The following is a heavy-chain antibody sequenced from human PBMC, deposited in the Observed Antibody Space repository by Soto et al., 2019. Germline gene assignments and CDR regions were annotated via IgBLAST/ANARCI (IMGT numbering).Heavy chain of an antibody. CDR2: ISGSGGST. V-gene: IGHV3-23*01. J-gene: IGHJ4*02. D-gene: IGHD3-22*01. Sequence: GGSLRLSCAASGFTFSSYAMSWVRQAPGKGLEWVSAISGSGGSTYYADSVKGRFTISRDNSKNTLYLQMNSLRAEDTAVYYCAADSSGYYYEGGGFDYWGQGTLVTVSS. CDR3: AADSSGYYYEGGGFDY. CDR1: GFTFSSYA.